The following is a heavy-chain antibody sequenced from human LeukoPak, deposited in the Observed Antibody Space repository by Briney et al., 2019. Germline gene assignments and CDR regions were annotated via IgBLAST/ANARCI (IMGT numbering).Heavy chain of an antibody. CDR2: IYHSGST. Sequence: PSETLSLTCAVSGGSISSGGYSWSWIRQPPGKGLEWIGYIYHSGSTYYNPSLKSRVTISVDRSKNQFSLKLSSVTAADTAVYYCARAEHDYGDYSDAFDIWGQGTMVTVSS. V-gene: IGHV4-30-2*01. CDR1: GGSISSGGYS. J-gene: IGHJ3*02. D-gene: IGHD4-17*01. CDR3: ARAEHDYGDYSDAFDI.